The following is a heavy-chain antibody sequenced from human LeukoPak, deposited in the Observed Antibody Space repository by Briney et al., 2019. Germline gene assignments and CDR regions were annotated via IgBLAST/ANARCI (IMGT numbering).Heavy chain of an antibody. Sequence: GGSLRLSCAASGFTFSSYGMHWVRQAPGKGLEWVAFIRYDGSNKYYADSVKGRFTISRDNSKNTLYLQMNSLRAEDTAVYYCARRGRPYPVAGISTWGQGTLVTVSS. D-gene: IGHD6-19*01. CDR2: IRYDGSNK. CDR1: GFTFSSYG. J-gene: IGHJ5*02. CDR3: ARRGRPYPVAGIST. V-gene: IGHV3-30*02.